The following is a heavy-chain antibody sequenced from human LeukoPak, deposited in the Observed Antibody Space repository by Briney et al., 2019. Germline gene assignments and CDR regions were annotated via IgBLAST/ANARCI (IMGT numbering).Heavy chain of an antibody. V-gene: IGHV3-13*01. CDR1: GFTFSSYD. CDR2: IDTAGDT. Sequence: GGSLRLSCAASGFTFSSYDIHWVRQATGKGLEWVAAIDTAGDTYYPGSVKGRFTISRENAKNSLYLQMNSLRAGDTAVYYCARAVDNYYSYNMDVWGKGTTVTVSS. J-gene: IGHJ6*03. CDR3: ARAVDNYYSYNMDV. D-gene: IGHD2-2*01.